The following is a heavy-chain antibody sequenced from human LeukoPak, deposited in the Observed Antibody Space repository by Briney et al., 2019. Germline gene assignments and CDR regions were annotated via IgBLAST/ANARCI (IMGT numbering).Heavy chain of an antibody. CDR3: ARGLNYLSYCYYMDV. CDR2: ISSSSSYI. Sequence: PGGSLRLSCAASGFTFSSYSMNWVRQAPGKGLEWVSSISSSSSYIYYADSVKGRFTISRDNAKNSLYLQMNSLRAEDTAVYYCARGLNYLSYCYYMDVWGKGTTVTVSS. J-gene: IGHJ6*03. D-gene: IGHD1-7*01. V-gene: IGHV3-21*01. CDR1: GFTFSSYS.